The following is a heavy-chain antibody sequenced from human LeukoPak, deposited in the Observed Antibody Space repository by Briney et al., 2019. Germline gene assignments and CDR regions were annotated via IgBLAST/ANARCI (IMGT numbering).Heavy chain of an antibody. J-gene: IGHJ4*02. D-gene: IGHD3-22*01. Sequence: SETLSLTCTVSGGSISSSSYYWGWIRQPPGKGLEWIGSIYYSGSTYYNPSLKSRVTISVDTSKNQFSLKLSSVTAADTAVYYCARAIYYYDSSGYYTWGQGTLVTVSS. CDR2: IYYSGST. CDR1: GGSISSSSYY. CDR3: ARAIYYYDSSGYYT. V-gene: IGHV4-39*07.